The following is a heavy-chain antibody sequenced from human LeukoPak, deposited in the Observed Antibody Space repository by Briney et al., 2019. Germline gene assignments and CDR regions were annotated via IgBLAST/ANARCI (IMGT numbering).Heavy chain of an antibody. CDR2: IYHSGST. J-gene: IGHJ4*02. D-gene: IGHD3-16*01. Sequence: PSETLSLTCTVSGGSISSSSYSWGWIRQPPGKGLEWIGSIYHSGSTYYNPSLKSRVTISVDTSKNQFSLKLSSVTAADTAVYYGGRHAVLVSITIGAIDYWGQGNLVTVSS. CDR3: GRHAVLVSITIGAIDY. V-gene: IGHV4-39*01. CDR1: GGSISSSSYS.